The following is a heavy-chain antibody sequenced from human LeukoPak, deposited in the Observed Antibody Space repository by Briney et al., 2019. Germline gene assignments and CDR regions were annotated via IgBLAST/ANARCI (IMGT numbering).Heavy chain of an antibody. J-gene: IGHJ4*02. V-gene: IGHV4-39*07. CDR1: GDSITGYY. CDR3: ASMTTVVTQYFDY. D-gene: IGHD4-23*01. CDR2: IYYSGST. Sequence: PSETLSLTCSVSGDSITGYYWGWIRQPPGKGLEWIGSIYYSGSTYYNPSLKSRVTISVDTSKNQFSLKLSSVTAADTAVYYCASMTTVVTQYFDYWGQGTLVTVSS.